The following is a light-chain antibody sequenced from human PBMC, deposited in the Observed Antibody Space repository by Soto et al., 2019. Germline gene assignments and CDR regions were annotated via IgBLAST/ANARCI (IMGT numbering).Light chain of an antibody. CDR3: QTWGSGIVV. CDR2: LNSDGSH. Sequence: QPVLTQSPSASASLGASVKLTCTLSSGHSNYAIAWHQQQSEKGPRYLMKLNSDGSHSKGAGIHDRFSGSSSGAERYLTISSLQSEDEADYYCQTWGSGIVVFGGGTKLTVL. J-gene: IGLJ2*01. V-gene: IGLV4-69*01. CDR1: SGHSNYA.